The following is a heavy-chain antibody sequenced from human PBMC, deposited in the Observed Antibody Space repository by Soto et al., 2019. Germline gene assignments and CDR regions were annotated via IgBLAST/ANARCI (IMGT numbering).Heavy chain of an antibody. J-gene: IGHJ4*02. CDR3: ARRGAAPAAHIEY. Sequence: PSENLSLTCNVSAGTISGSYWIWIRHSPGKGRQWCGYCYYTGSTNYRRSLRSRVSISVWTLKNEFSLTLIPVTPPDTAVYFWARRGAAPAAHIEYLGQGTQVTVSS. V-gene: IGHV4-59*01. CDR1: AGTISGSY. D-gene: IGHD2-15*01. CDR2: CYYTGST.